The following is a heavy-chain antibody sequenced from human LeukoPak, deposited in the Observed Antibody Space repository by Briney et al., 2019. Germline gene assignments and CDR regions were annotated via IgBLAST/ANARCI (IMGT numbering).Heavy chain of an antibody. CDR1: GGSISSYY. CDR2: IYYRGST. V-gene: IGHV4-59*08. J-gene: IGHJ4*02. D-gene: IGHD3-10*01. Sequence: SETLSLTCTVSGGSISSYYWSWIRQPPGKGLEWIGYIYYRGSTNYNPSLKSRVTISVDTSKNQFSLKLSSVTAADTAVYYWARHSDYYGSGSYYRLDYWGQGTLVTVSS. CDR3: ARHSDYYGSGSYYRLDY.